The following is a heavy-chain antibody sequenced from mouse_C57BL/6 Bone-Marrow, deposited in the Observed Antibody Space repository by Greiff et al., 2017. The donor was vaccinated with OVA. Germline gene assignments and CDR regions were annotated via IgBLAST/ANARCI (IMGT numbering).Heavy chain of an antibody. V-gene: IGHV1-4*01. CDR1: GYTFTSYT. CDR2: INPSSGYT. CDR3: ARGTGTRYFDV. J-gene: IGHJ1*03. Sequence: QVQLQQSGAELARPGASVKMSCKASGYTFTSYTMHWVKQRPGQGLEWIGYINPSSGYTKYNQKFKDKATLTVDTSSSTAYMQLSSLTSEDSAVYFCARGTGTRYFDVWGTGTTVTVSS. D-gene: IGHD4-1*01.